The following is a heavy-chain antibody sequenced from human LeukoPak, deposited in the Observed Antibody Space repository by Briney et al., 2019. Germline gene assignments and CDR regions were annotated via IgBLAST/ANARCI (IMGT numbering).Heavy chain of an antibody. J-gene: IGHJ1*01. CDR2: ISYDGSNK. Sequence: HPGGSLRLSCAASGFTFSSYGMHWVRQAPGKGLEWVAVISYDGSNKYYADSVKGRFTISRDNSKNTLYLQMNSLRAEDTAVYYCSSYYYDSSGSGWGQGTLVTVSS. CDR3: SSYYYDSSGSG. CDR1: GFTFSSYG. V-gene: IGHV3-30*03. D-gene: IGHD3-22*01.